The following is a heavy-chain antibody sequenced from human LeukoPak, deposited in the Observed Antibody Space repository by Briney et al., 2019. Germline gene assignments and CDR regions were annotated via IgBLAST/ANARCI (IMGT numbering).Heavy chain of an antibody. CDR2: ISSSSSYI. Sequence: GGSLRLSCAASGFTFSSYSMNWVRQAPGKGLEWVSSISSSSSYIYYADSVKGRFTISRDNAKNSLYLQMDSLRAEDTAVYYCARDPYSGLFDYWGQGTLVTVSS. D-gene: IGHD4-11*01. J-gene: IGHJ4*02. CDR3: ARDPYSGLFDY. V-gene: IGHV3-21*01. CDR1: GFTFSSYS.